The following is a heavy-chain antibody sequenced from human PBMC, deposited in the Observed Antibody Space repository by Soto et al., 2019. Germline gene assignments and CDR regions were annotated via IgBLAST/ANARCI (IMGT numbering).Heavy chain of an antibody. Sequence: EVQLVESGGGLVQPGGSLRLSYAASGFTVSSNYMSWVRQAPGKGLEWVSVIYSGGSTYYADSVKGRFTISRDNSKNTLYLQMNSLRAEDTAVYYCTRPFYGIAFDTWGQGTMVTVSS. CDR2: IYSGGST. CDR3: TRPFYGIAFDT. D-gene: IGHD1-1*01. J-gene: IGHJ3*02. V-gene: IGHV3-66*04. CDR1: GFTVSSNY.